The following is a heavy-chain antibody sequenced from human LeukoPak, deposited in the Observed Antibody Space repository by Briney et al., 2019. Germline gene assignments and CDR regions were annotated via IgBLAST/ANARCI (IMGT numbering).Heavy chain of an antibody. J-gene: IGHJ4*02. CDR2: INHSGST. CDR3: ARSRYDYVWGSCRYFDY. V-gene: IGHV4-34*01. CDR1: GGSFSGYY. Sequence: PSETLSLTCAVYGGSFSGYYWSWIRQPPGKGLEWIGEINHSGSTDYNPSLKSRVTISVDTSKNQFSLKLSSVTAADTAVYYCARSRYDYVWGSCRYFDYWGQGTLVTVSS. D-gene: IGHD3-16*02.